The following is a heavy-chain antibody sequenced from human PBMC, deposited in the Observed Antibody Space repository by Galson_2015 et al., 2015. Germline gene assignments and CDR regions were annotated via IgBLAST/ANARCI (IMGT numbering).Heavy chain of an antibody. CDR3: AKDSGYCSSTSCYAAHFDY. D-gene: IGHD2-2*01. J-gene: IGHJ4*02. V-gene: IGHV3-30*18. CDR2: ISYDGSNK. Sequence: SLRLSCAASGFTFSSYGMHWVRQAPGKGLEWVAVISYDGSNKYYADSVKGRFTISRDNSKNTLYLQMNSLRAEDTAVYYCAKDSGYCSSTSCYAAHFDYWGQGTLVTVSS. CDR1: GFTFSSYG.